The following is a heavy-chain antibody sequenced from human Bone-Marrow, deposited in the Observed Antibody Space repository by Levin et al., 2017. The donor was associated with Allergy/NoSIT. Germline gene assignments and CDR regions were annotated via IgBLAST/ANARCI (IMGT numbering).Heavy chain of an antibody. V-gene: IGHV4-31*03. CDR1: GGSISSGGYY. CDR3: ARYNGYDFDY. J-gene: IGHJ4*02. CDR2: IYYSGNT. D-gene: IGHD5-12*01. Sequence: SETLSLICTVSGGSISSGGYYWSWIRQHPGKGLEWIGYIYYSGNTYYNPSLKSRVSTSVVTSQKQFSLKVSSVTAADTAVYYCARYNGYDFDYWGQGILVTVSS.